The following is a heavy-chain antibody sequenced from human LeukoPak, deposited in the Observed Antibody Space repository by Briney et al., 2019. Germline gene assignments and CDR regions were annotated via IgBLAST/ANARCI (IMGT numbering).Heavy chain of an antibody. Sequence: ASVKVSCKVAGSGFTNRGRHCLRRAPGQGLQWMGGYDPEDEEVVYAQTFQGRLTMTEDTSTDTAYMELAGRTFEDTAIYYCSTATDCADSGGYSFDPWGQGTLVTVSS. CDR3: STATDCADSGGYSFDP. D-gene: IGHD3-22*01. CDR2: YDPEDEEV. CDR1: GSGFTNRG. V-gene: IGHV1-24*01. J-gene: IGHJ5*02.